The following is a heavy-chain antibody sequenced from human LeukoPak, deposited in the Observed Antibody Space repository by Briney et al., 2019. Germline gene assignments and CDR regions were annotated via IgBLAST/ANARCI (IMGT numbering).Heavy chain of an antibody. V-gene: IGHV4-4*02. CDR3: ARDQKGQQLPHNWFDP. D-gene: IGHD6-13*01. Sequence: TPSETLSLTCAVSGGSISSSNWWSWVRQPPGKGLEWIGEIYHSGSTNYNPSLKSRVTISVDKSKNRFSLKLSSVTAADTAVYYCARDQKGQQLPHNWFDPWGQGTLVTVSS. J-gene: IGHJ5*02. CDR1: GGSISSSNW. CDR2: IYHSGST.